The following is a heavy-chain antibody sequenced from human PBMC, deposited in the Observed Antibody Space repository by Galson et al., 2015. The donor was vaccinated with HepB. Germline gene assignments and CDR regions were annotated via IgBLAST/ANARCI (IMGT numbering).Heavy chain of an antibody. CDR2: LWTTGST. D-gene: IGHD3-10*01. CDR3: ELWFHPVGFDI. J-gene: IGHJ3*02. Sequence: SLRLPCALSGFTVSSAYMAWVRQAPGKGLEWVSALWTTGSTFYADSVKGRFAISRDTSKNPLYLQRNNLRADDSAFYYCELWFHPVGFDILGQGTMVTVSS. CDR1: GFTVSSAY. V-gene: IGHV3-53*01.